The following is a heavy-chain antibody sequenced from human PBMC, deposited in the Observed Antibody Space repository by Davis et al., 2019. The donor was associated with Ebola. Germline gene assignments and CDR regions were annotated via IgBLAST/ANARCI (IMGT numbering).Heavy chain of an antibody. CDR1: RFTFSSYA. J-gene: IGHJ3*02. Sequence: GGSLRLSCAASRFTFSSYAMSWVRQAPGKGLEWVALISGSGGSTYYADSMKGRFTISRDNSKNTLYLQMNGLRAEDTALYYCAKHLIAGDYDFWSGSDAFDIWGQGTVVSVSS. V-gene: IGHV3-23*01. CDR2: ISGSGGST. CDR3: AKHLIAGDYDFWSGSDAFDI. D-gene: IGHD3-3*01.